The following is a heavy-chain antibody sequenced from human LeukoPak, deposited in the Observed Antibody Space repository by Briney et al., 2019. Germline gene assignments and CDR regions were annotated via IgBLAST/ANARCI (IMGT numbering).Heavy chain of an antibody. D-gene: IGHD2-2*01. V-gene: IGHV1-18*01. Sequence: ASVKVSCKASGYTFTSYGISWVRQAPGQGLEWMGWISAYNGNTNYAQKLQGRVTITRNTSISTAYMELSSLRSEDTAVYYCARDCSSTGTNWFDPWGQGTLVTVSS. J-gene: IGHJ5*02. CDR2: ISAYNGNT. CDR1: GYTFTSYG. CDR3: ARDCSSTGTNWFDP.